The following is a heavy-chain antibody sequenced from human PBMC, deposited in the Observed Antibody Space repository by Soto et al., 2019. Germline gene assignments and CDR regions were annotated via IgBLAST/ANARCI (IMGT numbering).Heavy chain of an antibody. Sequence: PSETLSLTCVVSDVSVSSYCWSWIRQPPGKGLEWMGDINYSGSTDFNPSLKSRVTLSIDTSKDQFSLRLSSVTAADTAVYYCARASGGLRLGESSLFGEKYSFDVWDQGTLVTVSS. J-gene: IGHJ3*01. V-gene: IGHV4-59*02. CDR1: DVSVSSYC. CDR3: ARASGGLRLGESSLFGEKYSFDV. CDR2: INYSGST. D-gene: IGHD3-16*02.